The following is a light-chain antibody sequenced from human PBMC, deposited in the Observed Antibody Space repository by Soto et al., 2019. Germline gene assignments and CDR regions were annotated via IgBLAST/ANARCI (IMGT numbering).Light chain of an antibody. CDR1: QSLLHSNGYDS. Sequence: EIVMTQSPLSLPVTPGEPASISCRSSQSLLHSNGYDSLDWYLQKPGQSPQLLIYLGSNRASGVPAXXSGSGSGTDFTLKISRVEADGVGVYYCMHALQSPPPFGQGTKVEIK. J-gene: IGKJ1*01. V-gene: IGKV2-28*01. CDR3: MHALQSPPP. CDR2: LGS.